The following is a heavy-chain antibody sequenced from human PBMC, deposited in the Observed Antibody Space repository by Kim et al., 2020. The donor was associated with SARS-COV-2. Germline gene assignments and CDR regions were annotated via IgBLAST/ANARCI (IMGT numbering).Heavy chain of an antibody. Sequence: TRYSPSFQGQVTISADKSISTAYLQWSSLKASDTAMYYCARRVVSGDMDVWGKGTTVTVSS. V-gene: IGHV5-51*01. J-gene: IGHJ6*03. CDR2: T. CDR3: ARRVVSGDMDV. D-gene: IGHD2-2*01.